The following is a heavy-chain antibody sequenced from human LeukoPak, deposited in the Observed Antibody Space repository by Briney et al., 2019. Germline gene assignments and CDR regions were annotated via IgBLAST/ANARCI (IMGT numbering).Heavy chain of an antibody. J-gene: IGHJ6*02. D-gene: IGHD3-16*01. CDR2: VNHSGST. CDR1: GGSFSGYY. V-gene: IGHV4-34*01. CDR3: AMGGDYYYYGMDV. Sequence: SETLSLTCAVYGGSFSGYYWSWIRQPPGKGLEWIGEVNHSGSTNYNPSLKSRVTISVDTSKNQFSLKLSSVTAADTAVYYCAMGGDYYYYGMDVWGQGTTVTVSS.